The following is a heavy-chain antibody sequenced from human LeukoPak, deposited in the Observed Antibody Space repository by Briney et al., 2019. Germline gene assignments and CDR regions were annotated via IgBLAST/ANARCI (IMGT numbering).Heavy chain of an antibody. J-gene: IGHJ3*02. V-gene: IGHV3-21*01. CDR3: ARVLAGYYDSSGYSGNDAFDI. CDR1: GFTFSSYS. D-gene: IGHD3-22*01. CDR2: ISSSGSYI. Sequence: KPGGSLRLSCAASGFTFSSYSMNWVRQAPGKGLEWVSSISSSGSYIYYADSVKGRFTISRDNAKNSLYLQMNSLRAEDTAVYYCARVLAGYYDSSGYSGNDAFDIWGQGTMVTVSS.